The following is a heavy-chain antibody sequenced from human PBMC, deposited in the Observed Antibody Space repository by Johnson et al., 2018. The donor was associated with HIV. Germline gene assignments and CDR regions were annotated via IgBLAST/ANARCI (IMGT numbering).Heavy chain of an antibody. Sequence: EVQLVESGGGLVQPGRSLRLSCAASGFTFDDYAMHWVRQAPGKGLESVSGISWNSGSIGYADSVKGRFTISRDNAKNSLYLQMNSLRAEDTALYYCAKGLGWELLTHDAFDIWGQGTMVTVSS. J-gene: IGHJ3*02. CDR3: AKGLGWELLTHDAFDI. D-gene: IGHD1-26*01. CDR2: ISWNSGSI. CDR1: GFTFDDYA. V-gene: IGHV3-9*01.